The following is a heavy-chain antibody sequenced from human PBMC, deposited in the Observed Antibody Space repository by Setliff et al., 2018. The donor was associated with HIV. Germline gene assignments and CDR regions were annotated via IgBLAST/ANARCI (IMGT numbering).Heavy chain of an antibody. CDR2: INHSGST. CDR1: GGSFSGYY. V-gene: IGHV4-34*01. J-gene: IGHJ4*02. Sequence: SETLSLTCAVYGGSFSGYYWSWIRQPPGKGLEWIGEINHSGSTDYNPSLKSRVTISVDTSKNQLSLKLRSVTAADTAVYYCAREKGYSDTRGHYYGGVFENCGQGTPVTVSS. D-gene: IGHD3-22*01. CDR3: AREKGYSDTRGHYYGGVFEN.